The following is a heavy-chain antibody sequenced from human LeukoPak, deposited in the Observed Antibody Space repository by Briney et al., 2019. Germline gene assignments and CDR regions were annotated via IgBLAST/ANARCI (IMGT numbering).Heavy chain of an antibody. CDR3: AKVDYDFWSGYSGYYYYYMDV. Sequence: GGSLRLSCAASGFTFSSYAMSWVRQAPGKGLEWVSAISGSGGSTYYADSVKGRFTISRDNSKNTLYLQMNSLRAEDTAVYYCAKVDYDFWSGYSGYYYYYMDVWGKGTTVTVFS. D-gene: IGHD3-3*01. CDR1: GFTFSSYA. CDR2: ISGSGGST. V-gene: IGHV3-23*01. J-gene: IGHJ6*03.